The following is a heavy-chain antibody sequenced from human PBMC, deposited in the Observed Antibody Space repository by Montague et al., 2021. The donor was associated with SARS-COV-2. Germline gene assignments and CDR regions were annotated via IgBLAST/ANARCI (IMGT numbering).Heavy chain of an antibody. D-gene: IGHD5-24*01. Sequence: SETLSLTCTVSGGSISSYYWCWIRQPPGKGLEWIGYIYYSGSTNXNPSLKSRVTISVDTSKNQFSLKLSSVTAADTAVYYCARVFPRWLQFDPYFDYWGQGTLVTVSS. CDR3: ARVFPRWLQFDPYFDY. V-gene: IGHV4-59*01. CDR1: GGSISSYY. CDR2: IYYSGST. J-gene: IGHJ4*02.